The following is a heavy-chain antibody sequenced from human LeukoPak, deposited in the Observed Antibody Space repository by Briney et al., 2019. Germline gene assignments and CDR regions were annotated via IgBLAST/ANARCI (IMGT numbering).Heavy chain of an antibody. CDR2: IDPSSTYI. D-gene: IGHD2-2*01. CDR1: GFTFSTYS. CDR3: ARAPTVLVGYCSSSSCQADY. J-gene: IGHJ4*02. V-gene: IGHV3-21*01. Sequence: GGSLRLSCAASGFTFSTYSMNWVRQAPGKGLEWVSAIDPSSTYIYYADSVKGRFTISRDNAENSLYLQMNSLRVEDTAVYYCARAPTVLVGYCSSSSCQADYWGQGTLVTVSS.